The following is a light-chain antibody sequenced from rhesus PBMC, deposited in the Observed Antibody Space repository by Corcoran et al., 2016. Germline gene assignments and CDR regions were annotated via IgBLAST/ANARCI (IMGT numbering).Light chain of an antibody. J-gene: IGKJ2*01. V-gene: IGKV2-62*02. CDR2: KVS. CDR1: QSLVHSDGNTY. CDR3: GQGTKVPYS. Sequence: DVVMTQSPLSLPITPGQPASISCRPSQSLVHSDGNTYLSWSQQKPGQPPRLLIYKVSNRASGVPDRFSGSEAGTDFTLTISRWECGDVGVYYCGQGTKVPYSFGQGTKVEIK.